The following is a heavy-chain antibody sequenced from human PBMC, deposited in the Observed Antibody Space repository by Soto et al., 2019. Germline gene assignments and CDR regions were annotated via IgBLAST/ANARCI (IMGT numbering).Heavy chain of an antibody. CDR3: ARDSGSYSY. D-gene: IGHD1-26*01. J-gene: IGHJ4*02. CDR2: IKEDGSEK. Sequence: PGGSLRLSCAASGFTFSNYWMSWVRQGPGKGLEWVANIKEDGSEKYYVDSVKGRFTISRDNAKNSLYLQMNSLRAEDTAVYYCARDSGSYSYWGQGTLVTVSS. CDR1: GFTFSNYW. V-gene: IGHV3-7*03.